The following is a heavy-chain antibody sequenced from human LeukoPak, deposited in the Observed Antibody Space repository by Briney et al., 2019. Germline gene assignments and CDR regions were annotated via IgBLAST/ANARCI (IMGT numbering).Heavy chain of an antibody. CDR2: ISASGGST. Sequence: PGGSLRLSCAASGFTFSSSAMSWVRQVPGKGLEWVSGISASGGSTSYADSVKDRFTISRDNSKKTLFLQMNSLRAEDTAIYYCAKGSAAGRPYYFDYWGQGTLVTVSS. CDR3: AKGSAAGRPYYFDY. CDR1: GFTFSSSA. V-gene: IGHV3-23*01. D-gene: IGHD6-25*01. J-gene: IGHJ4*02.